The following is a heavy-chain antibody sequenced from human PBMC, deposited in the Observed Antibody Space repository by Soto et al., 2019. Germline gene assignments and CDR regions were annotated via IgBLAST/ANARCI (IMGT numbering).Heavy chain of an antibody. V-gene: IGHV1-8*01. D-gene: IGHD3-10*01. CDR2: MNPNSGNT. J-gene: IGHJ4*01. Sequence: ASVKVSCKASGYTFTSYDINWVRQATGQGLEWMGWMNPNSGNTGYAQKFQGRVTMTRNTSISTAYMELSSLRSEDTAVYYCAXYFFGSGSSYYFVYCGHARLFTVS. CDR3: AXYFFGSGSSYYFVY. CDR1: GYTFTSYD.